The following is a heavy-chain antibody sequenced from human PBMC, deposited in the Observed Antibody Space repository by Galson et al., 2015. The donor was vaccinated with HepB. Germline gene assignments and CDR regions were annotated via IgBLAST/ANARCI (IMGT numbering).Heavy chain of an antibody. J-gene: IGHJ6*02. V-gene: IGHV1-69*13. Sequence: SVKVSCKASGGTFSSYAISWVRQAPGQGLEWMGGIIPIFGTANYAQKFQGRVTITADESTSTAYMELSSLRSEDTAVYYCARAVGATDYYYYGMDVWGQGTTVTVSS. CDR3: ARAVGATDYYYYGMDV. CDR1: GGTFSSYA. D-gene: IGHD1-26*01. CDR2: IIPIFGTA.